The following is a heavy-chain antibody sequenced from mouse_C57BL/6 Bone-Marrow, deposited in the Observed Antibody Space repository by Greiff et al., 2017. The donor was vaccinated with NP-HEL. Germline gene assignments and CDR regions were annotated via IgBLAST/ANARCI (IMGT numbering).Heavy chain of an antibody. V-gene: IGHV1-82*01. D-gene: IGHD1-1*01. Sequence: QVQLQQSGPELVKPGASVKISCKASGYAFSSSWMNWVKQRPGKGLEWIGRIYPGDGDTNYNGKFKGKATLTADKSSSTAYMQLSSLTSEDSAVDFCASWTYYYGSSYAMDYWGQGTSVTVSS. CDR1: GYAFSSSW. J-gene: IGHJ4*01. CDR2: IYPGDGDT. CDR3: ASWTYYYGSSYAMDY.